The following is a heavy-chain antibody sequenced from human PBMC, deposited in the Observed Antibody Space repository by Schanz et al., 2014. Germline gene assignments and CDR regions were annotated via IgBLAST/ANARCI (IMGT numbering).Heavy chain of an antibody. V-gene: IGHV4-38-2*02. CDR2: IYHSGST. CDR1: GYSITSGYY. J-gene: IGHJ3*02. D-gene: IGHD4-4*01. CDR3: ARSPLGYSASGIDPFDI. Sequence: QVQLQESGPGLVKASETLSLTCTVFGYSITSGYYWAWIRQPPGKGLEWIGNIYHSGSTNNNPSLKSRVSRSVDTPKNNFSLRLTSVTAADTAVYYCARSPLGYSASGIDPFDIWGQGTMVTVSS.